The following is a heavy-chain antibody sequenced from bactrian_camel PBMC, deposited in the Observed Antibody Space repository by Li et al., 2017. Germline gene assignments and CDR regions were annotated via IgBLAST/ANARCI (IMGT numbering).Heavy chain of an antibody. CDR1: PRTYSNNC. D-gene: IGHD6*01. CDR2: INTGGGDAT. V-gene: IGHV3S54*01. CDR3: AKDGVMVPGTQHRY. J-gene: IGHJ4*01. Sequence: HVQLVESGGGSVQAGGSLRLSCTTSPRTYSNNCIGWFRQAPDKQREGVAAINTGGGDATYYVASVKGRFIISRDNAKNTLYLQLNSLNTEDTAMYYCAKDGVMVPGTQHRYRGQGTQVTVS.